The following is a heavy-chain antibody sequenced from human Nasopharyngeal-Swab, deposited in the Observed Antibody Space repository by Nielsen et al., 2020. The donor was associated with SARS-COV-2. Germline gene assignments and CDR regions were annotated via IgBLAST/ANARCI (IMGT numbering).Heavy chain of an antibody. CDR1: GFTFSDYT. D-gene: IGHD2-2*01. J-gene: IGHJ4*02. CDR2: ISSSGSYM. V-gene: IGHV3-21*01. CDR3: ASDSRY. Sequence: GESLKISCAASGFTFSDYTMNWVRQAPGQGLEWVSSISSSGSYMYYTDSVKGRFTMSRDNAKNSLYLQMNSLRAEDTAVYYCASDSRYWGQGTLVTVPS.